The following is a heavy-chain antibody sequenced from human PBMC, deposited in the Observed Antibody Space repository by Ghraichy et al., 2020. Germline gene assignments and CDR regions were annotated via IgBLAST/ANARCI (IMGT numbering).Heavy chain of an antibody. CDR3: ARGTSSSAAYSMDV. Sequence: SETLSLTCTVSGASISSGGHFWSWIRQHPGKGLECIGHIYNTGSTYYNPSLKSRVSISGDTSKTQSSLKLSAVTAADTAVYYCARGTSSSAAYSMDVWGQGTTVTVSS. CDR2: IYNTGST. D-gene: IGHD6-6*01. V-gene: IGHV4-31*03. J-gene: IGHJ6*02. CDR1: GASISSGGHF.